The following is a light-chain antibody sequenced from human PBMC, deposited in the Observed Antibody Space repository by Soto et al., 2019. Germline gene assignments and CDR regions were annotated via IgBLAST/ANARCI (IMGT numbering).Light chain of an antibody. J-gene: IGKJ1*01. V-gene: IGKV1-39*01. CDR1: QSISSY. CDR3: QQSYSTPWT. CDR2: AAS. Sequence: EIQMTQSPSSLSASVGDRVTITCRASQSISSYLNWYQQKPGKAPKVLIYAASSLQSGVPSRFSGSGSGTDFTLTISSLKPEDFATYYCQQSYSTPWTFGQGTKVEIK.